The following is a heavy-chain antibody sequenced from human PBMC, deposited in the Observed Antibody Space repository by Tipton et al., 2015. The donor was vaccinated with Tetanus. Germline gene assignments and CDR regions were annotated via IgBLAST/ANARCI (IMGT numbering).Heavy chain of an antibody. CDR3: AGSQSWFAFDI. CDR1: GASISSYY. V-gene: IGHV4-59*07. D-gene: IGHD3-10*01. CDR2: IYSSGSA. J-gene: IGHJ3*02. Sequence: TLSLTCSVSGASISSYYWNWIRQVPGKGLEWIGNIYSSGSANYNPPLRSRVTISVAASKDRFSLKMISVTPADTAVYYCAGSQSWFAFDIWGQGTIVTVSS.